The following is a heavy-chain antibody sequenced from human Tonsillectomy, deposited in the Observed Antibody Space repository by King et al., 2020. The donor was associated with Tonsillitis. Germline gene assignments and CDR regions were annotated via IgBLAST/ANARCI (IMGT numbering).Heavy chain of an antibody. CDR2: INEDGSET. J-gene: IGHJ4*02. V-gene: IGHV3-7*01. CDR3: ARAGNVGAVDY. CDR1: GFTFIRSW. D-gene: IGHD3-10*02. Sequence: QLVQSGGGLVQSGGSLRLSCAASGFTFIRSWMSWVRQAPEKGLEWVANINEDGSETYYLDVVKGRFTFSRDNAKNSLYLQMNSLRAEDTAIYYCARAGNVGAVDYWGQGTLVTVSS.